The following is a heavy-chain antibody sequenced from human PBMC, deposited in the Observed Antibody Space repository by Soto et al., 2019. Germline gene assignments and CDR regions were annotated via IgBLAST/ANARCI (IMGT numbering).Heavy chain of an antibody. CDR1: GGSFSAYY. Sequence: SQTLSRTCGVYGGSFSAYYWNWICQAPGKGLEWVGEINPTGTTNYNPSLKSRLTMSVDTSKKQFSLKLSSVTAADTAVYYCAGTGYSSSWVPSPWDWRQRTRVTVAS. CDR2: INPTGTT. CDR3: AGTGYSSSWVPSPWD. V-gene: IGHV4-34*01. D-gene: IGHD6-13*01. J-gene: IGHJ1*01.